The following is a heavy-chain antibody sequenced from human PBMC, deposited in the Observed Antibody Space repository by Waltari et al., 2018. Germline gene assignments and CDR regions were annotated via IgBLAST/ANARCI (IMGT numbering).Heavy chain of an antibody. D-gene: IGHD1-1*01. V-gene: IGHV1-46*01. CDR1: GYTFPSYY. J-gene: IGHJ5*02. CDR3: AILEGFRTDWFDP. Sequence: VQLVQSGAEVKKPGASVKVSCKASGYTFPSYYMHWVRQAPGQGLEWMGIINPRGGSTSYAQKFQGRVTMTRDTSTSTVYMELSSLRSEDTAVYYCAILEGFRTDWFDPWGQGTLVTVSS. CDR2: INPRGGST.